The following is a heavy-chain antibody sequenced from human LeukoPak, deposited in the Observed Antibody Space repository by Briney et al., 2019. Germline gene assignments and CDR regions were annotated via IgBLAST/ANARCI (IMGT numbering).Heavy chain of an antibody. D-gene: IGHD3-10*01. CDR2: IIPILGIA. J-gene: IGHJ6*02. CDR3: ARFMVRGVNYYYYGMDV. Sequence: ASVKVSCKASGGTFSSYAISWVRQAPGQGLEWMGRIIPILGIANYAQKFQGRVTITADKSTSTAYMELSSLRSEDTAVYYCARFMVRGVNYYYYGMDVWGQGTTVTVS. V-gene: IGHV1-69*04. CDR1: GGTFSSYA.